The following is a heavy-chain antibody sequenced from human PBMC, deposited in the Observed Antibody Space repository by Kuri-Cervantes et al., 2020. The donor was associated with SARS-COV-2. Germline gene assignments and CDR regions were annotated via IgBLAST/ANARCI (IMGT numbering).Heavy chain of an antibody. Sequence: GGSLRLSCAASGFTFSSYGMHWVRQAPGKGLEWVAVISYDGSNKYYADSVKGRFTISRDNSKNTLYLQMNSLRAEDTAVYYCARARAAAGTFIEHFQHWGQGTLVTVSS. CDR3: ARARAAAGTFIEHFQH. V-gene: IGHV3-30*03. J-gene: IGHJ1*01. CDR2: ISYDGSNK. D-gene: IGHD6-13*01. CDR1: GFTFSSYG.